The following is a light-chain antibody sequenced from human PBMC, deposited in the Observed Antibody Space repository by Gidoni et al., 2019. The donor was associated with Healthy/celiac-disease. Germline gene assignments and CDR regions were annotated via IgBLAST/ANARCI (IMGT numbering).Light chain of an antibody. CDR2: GAS. J-gene: IGKJ1*01. Sequence: ELVLTQSPGTLSLSPGERATLSCRASQSVSSSYLAWYQQKPGQAPRLLIYGASSRATGIPDRFSGSGSGTDFTLTISRLEPEDFAVYYCQQYGSSPPGGTFGQXTKVEIK. V-gene: IGKV3-20*01. CDR1: QSVSSSY. CDR3: QQYGSSPPGGT.